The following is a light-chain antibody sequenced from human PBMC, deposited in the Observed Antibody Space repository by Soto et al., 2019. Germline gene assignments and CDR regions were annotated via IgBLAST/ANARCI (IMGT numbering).Light chain of an antibody. CDR3: QQYNGWPIT. Sequence: EIVLTQSPATLSLSPGEIATLSCSASQSVSSYLAWYQQKPGQAPRLLIYDASNRATGIPARFSGSGYGTDFTLTISSLEPEDFAVYYCQQYNGWPITFGQGTRLEIK. CDR1: QSVSSY. V-gene: IGKV3-11*01. CDR2: DAS. J-gene: IGKJ5*01.